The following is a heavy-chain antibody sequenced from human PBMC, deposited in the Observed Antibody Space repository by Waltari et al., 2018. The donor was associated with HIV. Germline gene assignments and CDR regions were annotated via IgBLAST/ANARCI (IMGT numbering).Heavy chain of an antibody. Sequence: QPQLVESGGGVVRPGRSLRLSCVASDSVFSGYALHWLRQTPGEGLEWVVVISYDGTKKSYTCSVKGRFTISRGYPKKTIYLEMKSLRTEDTALYYCARDSSGWSYNYFGPWGQGSLVTVSS. D-gene: IGHD6-19*01. CDR1: DSVFSGYA. J-gene: IGHJ5*02. V-gene: IGHV3-30*10. CDR3: ARDSSGWSYNYFGP. CDR2: ISYDGTKK.